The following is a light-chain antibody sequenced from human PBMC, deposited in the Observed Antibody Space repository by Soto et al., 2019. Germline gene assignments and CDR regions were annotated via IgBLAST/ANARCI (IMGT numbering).Light chain of an antibody. CDR1: QSVRGNS. J-gene: IGKJ3*01. CDR3: QQYGALPVT. CDR2: SVS. V-gene: IGKV3-20*01. Sequence: EVVLTQSPGTLSLSPGEGATLSCRASQSVRGNSLAWYQQKPGQGPRLLIYSVSSGATGIPDRFSGSGSGTDFTLPLSRLEPEDFAVEYWQQYGALPVTFGPGITLHIK.